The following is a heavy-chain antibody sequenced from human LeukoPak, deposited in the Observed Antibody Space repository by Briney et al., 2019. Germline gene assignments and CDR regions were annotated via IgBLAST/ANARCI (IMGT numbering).Heavy chain of an antibody. CDR1: GGTFSIYA. Sequence: SVKVSCKASGGTFSIYAISWVRQAPGQGLEWMEGIIPIFGTANYAQEFQGRVTITADESTSTAYMELSSLRSEDTAVYYCASLWSPDYGVFDYWGQGTLVTVSS. CDR3: ASLWSPDYGVFDY. J-gene: IGHJ4*02. CDR2: IIPIFGTA. V-gene: IGHV1-69*13. D-gene: IGHD4-17*01.